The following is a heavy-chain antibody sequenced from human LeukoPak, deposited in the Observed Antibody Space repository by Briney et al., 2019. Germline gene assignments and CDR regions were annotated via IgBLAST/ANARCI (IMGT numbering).Heavy chain of an antibody. CDR2: ISSSGSTI. V-gene: IGHV3-48*03. J-gene: IGHJ4*02. CDR3: ARGGYSGYEYDY. CDR1: GFAFTTYE. Sequence: PGGSLRLSCSASGFAFTTYEMNWVRQAPGKGLEWVSYISSSGSTIFYADSVKGRFTISRDNAKNSLYLQMNSLRVEDTAVYYCARGGYSGYEYDYWGQGTLLTVSS. D-gene: IGHD5-12*01.